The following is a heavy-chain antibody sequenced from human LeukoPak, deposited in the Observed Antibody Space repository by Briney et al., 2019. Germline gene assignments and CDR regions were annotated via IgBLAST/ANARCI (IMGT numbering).Heavy chain of an antibody. D-gene: IGHD3-10*01. Sequence: SETLSLTCTVSGGSISSYYWSWIRQPPGKGLEWIGYIYYSGSTNYNPSLKSRVTISVDTSKNQFSLKLSSVTTADTAVYYCARLRITMVRGVTYYYYGMDVWGQGTTVTVSS. CDR2: IYYSGST. V-gene: IGHV4-59*01. CDR3: ARLRITMVRGVTYYYYGMDV. CDR1: GGSISSYY. J-gene: IGHJ6*02.